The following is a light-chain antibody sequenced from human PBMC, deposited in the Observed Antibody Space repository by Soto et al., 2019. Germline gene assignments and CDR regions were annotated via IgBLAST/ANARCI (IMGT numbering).Light chain of an antibody. V-gene: IGKV3-11*01. CDR1: QSVSNN. J-gene: IGKJ5*01. CDR2: DAY. CDR3: QQRHMWPIT. Sequence: EIVMTQSPATLSVSPGERVTLSCRASQSVSNNLVWYQQKPGQAPRLLIYDAYNRATGIPPRFSGSGSGTDFTLTISSLEPEDSAVYYCQQRHMWPITFGQGTRLEIK.